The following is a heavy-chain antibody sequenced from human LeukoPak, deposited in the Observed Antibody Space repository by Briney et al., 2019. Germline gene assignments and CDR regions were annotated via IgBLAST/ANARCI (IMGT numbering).Heavy chain of an antibody. CDR1: GFTFSSYA. CDR3: AKGPYYYDSSGYYYNAFDI. CDR2: ISPSGDIT. Sequence: GGSLRLSCAASGFTFSSYAMSWVRQAPGKGLEWVSGISPSGDITYYADSVKGRFTISRDNSKNTLYLQMNSLRAEDTAVYYCAKGPYYYDSSGYYYNAFDIWGQGTMVTVSS. D-gene: IGHD3-22*01. V-gene: IGHV3-23*01. J-gene: IGHJ3*02.